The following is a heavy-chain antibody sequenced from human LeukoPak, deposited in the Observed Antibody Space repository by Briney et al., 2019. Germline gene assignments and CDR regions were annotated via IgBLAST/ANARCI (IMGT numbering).Heavy chain of an antibody. D-gene: IGHD5-12*01. CDR1: GFTFRSYE. V-gene: IGHV3-48*03. CDR2: ISSDGSAI. J-gene: IGHJ4*02. CDR3: AREVAYTGYDFGLDY. Sequence: GSLRLSCVASGFTFRSYEMNWVRQAPGKGLEWLSYISSDGSAIYYADSVKGRFTISRDNAKNSLFLQMNSLRAEDTSIYYCAREVAYTGYDFGLDYWGQGTLVTVSS.